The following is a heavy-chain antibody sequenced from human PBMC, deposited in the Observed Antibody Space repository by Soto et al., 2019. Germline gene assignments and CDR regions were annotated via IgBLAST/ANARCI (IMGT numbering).Heavy chain of an antibody. J-gene: IGHJ4*02. D-gene: IGHD3-22*01. CDR2: ISHSGST. CDR1: GVSISSGGYS. CDR3: AGRGYYYDSSGDNFDY. Sequence: LSLTCAVSGVSISSGGYSWSWIRQPPGKALEWIGYISHSGSTYYNPSLKSRVTISIERSKNQFSLKLSSVTAADTAVYYCAGRGYYYDSSGDNFDYWGQGTLVTVSS. V-gene: IGHV4-30-2*01.